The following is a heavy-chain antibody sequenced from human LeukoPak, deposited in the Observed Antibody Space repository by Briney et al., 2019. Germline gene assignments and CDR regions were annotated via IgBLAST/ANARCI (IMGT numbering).Heavy chain of an antibody. D-gene: IGHD6-19*01. Sequence: ETLSLTCTVSGGSISSYYWSWIRQPPGKGLEWVANIKQDGSETYYVDSVKGRFTISRDNAKNSLYLQMNSLRAEDTAVYYCARDAVAGTIGVNQGFDYWGQGTLVTVSS. J-gene: IGHJ4*02. CDR3: ARDAVAGTIGVNQGFDY. CDR1: GGSISSYY. V-gene: IGHV3-7*01. CDR2: IKQDGSET.